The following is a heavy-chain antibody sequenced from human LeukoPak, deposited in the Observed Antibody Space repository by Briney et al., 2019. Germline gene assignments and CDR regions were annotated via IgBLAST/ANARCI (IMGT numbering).Heavy chain of an antibody. V-gene: IGHV1-69*06. CDR3: ARRGDTNPHDAFDI. Sequence: SVKVSCKASGDTFTSYAISWVRQAPGQGLEWMGGIIPIFGTANYAQKFQGRVTITADKSTSTAYMELSRLRSEDTAVYYCARRGDTNPHDAFDIWGQGTMVTVSS. J-gene: IGHJ3*02. CDR1: GDTFTSYA. CDR2: IIPIFGTA. D-gene: IGHD3-10*01.